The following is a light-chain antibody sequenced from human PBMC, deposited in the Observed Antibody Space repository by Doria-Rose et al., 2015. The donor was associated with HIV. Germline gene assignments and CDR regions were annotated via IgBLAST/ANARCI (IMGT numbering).Light chain of an antibody. CDR3: AAWDDSLNGWV. V-gene: IGLV1-44*01. Sequence: CSGSSSNIGSNTVNWYQQLPGTAPKLLIYRNNQRPSGVPDRFSGSKSGTSASLAISGLQAEDEADYYCAAWDDSLNGWVFGGGTKLTVL. J-gene: IGLJ3*02. CDR1: SSNIGSNT. CDR2: RNN.